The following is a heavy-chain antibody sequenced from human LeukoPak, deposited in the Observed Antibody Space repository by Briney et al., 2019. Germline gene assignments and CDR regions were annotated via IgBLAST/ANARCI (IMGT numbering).Heavy chain of an antibody. CDR3: AREVEGIAVAGKWGYYFDY. V-gene: IGHV4-59*12. Sequence: PSETLSLTCTVSGGSISTYYWSWIRQPPGKGLECIGYIYYSGSTYYNPSLKSRVTISVDTSKNQFSLKLSSVTAADTAVYYCAREVEGIAVAGKWGYYFDYWGQGTLVTVSS. D-gene: IGHD6-19*01. CDR2: IYYSGST. J-gene: IGHJ4*02. CDR1: GGSISTYY.